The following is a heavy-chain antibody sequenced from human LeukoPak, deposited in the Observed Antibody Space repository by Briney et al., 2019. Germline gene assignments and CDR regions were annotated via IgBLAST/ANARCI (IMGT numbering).Heavy chain of an antibody. CDR2: ISGSGGST. Sequence: GGSLRLSCAASGFTFSSYAMSWVRQAPGKGLEWVSAISGSGGSTYYADSVKGRFTISRDNSKNTLYLQMNSLRAEDTAVYYCARGYGSDWYVPYWGQGTLVTVSS. D-gene: IGHD6-19*01. CDR1: GFTFSSYA. V-gene: IGHV3-23*01. J-gene: IGHJ4*02. CDR3: ARGYGSDWYVPY.